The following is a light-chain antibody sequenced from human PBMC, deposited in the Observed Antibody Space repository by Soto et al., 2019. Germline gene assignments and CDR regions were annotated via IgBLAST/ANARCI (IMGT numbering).Light chain of an antibody. CDR3: HHFNTWPPKA. CDR1: QHTSTT. Sequence: EIVLTQSPGTLSLSPGGRATLSCIASQHTSTTVACYQQKPGQAPRLLLLRASSLLSDIPARFSGSGSGTEFTLTISGLQSEDVAVYYCHHFNTWPPKAFGQGTKVDIK. J-gene: IGKJ1*01. CDR2: RAS. V-gene: IGKV3-15*01.